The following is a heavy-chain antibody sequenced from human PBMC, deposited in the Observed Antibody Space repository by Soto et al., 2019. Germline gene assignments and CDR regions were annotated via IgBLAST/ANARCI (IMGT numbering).Heavy chain of an antibody. CDR2: IYTSGST. D-gene: IGHD3-22*01. V-gene: IGHV4-4*07. CDR3: ASHSHDSSGYYDHY. Sequence: SETLSLTCTVSGGSISSYYWSWIRQPAGKGLEWIGRIYTSGSTNYNPSLKSRVTMSVDTSKNQFSLKLSSVTAADTAVYYCASHSHDSSGYYDHYWGQGTLVTVSS. J-gene: IGHJ4*02. CDR1: GGSISSYY.